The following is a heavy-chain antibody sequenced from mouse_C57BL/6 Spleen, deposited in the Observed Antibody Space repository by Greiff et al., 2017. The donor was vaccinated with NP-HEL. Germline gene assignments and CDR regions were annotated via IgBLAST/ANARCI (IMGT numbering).Heavy chain of an antibody. J-gene: IGHJ2*01. CDR3: ARLGVGVFDY. CDR2: ISYDGSN. V-gene: IGHV3-6*01. D-gene: IGHD4-1*01. CDR1: GYSITSGYY. Sequence: EVKLMESGPGLVKPSQSLSLTCSVTGYSITSGYYWNWIRQFPGNKLEWMGYISYDGSNNYNPSLKNRISITRDTSKNQFFLKLNSVTTEDTATYYCARLGVGVFDYWGQGTTLTVSS.